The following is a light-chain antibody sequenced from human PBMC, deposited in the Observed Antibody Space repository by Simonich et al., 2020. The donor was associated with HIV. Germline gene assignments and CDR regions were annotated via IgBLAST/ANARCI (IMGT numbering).Light chain of an antibody. Sequence: DIVMTQSPDSLAVSLGERATINCKSSQSVLYSSNNNNYLAWYQQKPGQPPNLLIYWASTREPGVPARFSGRGSWTDFTLTISSLQAEDVAVYYCQQYYSTPITFGQGTRLEIK. CDR1: QSVLYSSNNNNY. V-gene: IGKV4-1*01. CDR2: WAS. CDR3: QQYYSTPIT. J-gene: IGKJ5*01.